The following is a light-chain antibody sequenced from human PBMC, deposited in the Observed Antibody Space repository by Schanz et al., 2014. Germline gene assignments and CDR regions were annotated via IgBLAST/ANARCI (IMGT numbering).Light chain of an antibody. CDR1: SSDVGGHNY. Sequence: QSVLTQPPSASGSPGQSVTISCAGTSSDVGGHNYVSWYQQHPGKAPKLMIYDVTNQPSGISNRFSGSKSANTVSLTISGLQAEDEADYYCSSYTSRSIRVFGGGTKLTVL. V-gene: IGLV2-14*03. CDR2: DVT. J-gene: IGLJ3*02. CDR3: SSYTSRSIRV.